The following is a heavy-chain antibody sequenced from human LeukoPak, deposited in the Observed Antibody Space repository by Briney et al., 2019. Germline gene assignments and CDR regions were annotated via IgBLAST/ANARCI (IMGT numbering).Heavy chain of an antibody. J-gene: IGHJ4*02. CDR1: GFTVSSNY. CDR2: TYSGGST. D-gene: IGHD6-19*01. CDR3: AVQGPYSSGWYDY. Sequence: GGSLRLSCAASGFTVSSNYMSWVRQAPGKGLEWVSVTYSGGSTYYADSVKGRFTISRDNSKNTLYLQMNSLRAEDTAVYYCAVQGPYSSGWYDYWGQGTLVTVSS. V-gene: IGHV3-53*01.